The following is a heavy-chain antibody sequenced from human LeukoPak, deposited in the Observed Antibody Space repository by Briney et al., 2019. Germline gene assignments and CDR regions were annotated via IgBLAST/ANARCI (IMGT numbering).Heavy chain of an antibody. J-gene: IGHJ4*02. Sequence: SGGSLRLSCSASGFTFSTYPMHWVRQAPGRGLEYVSSISSDGDSTYYADSVKGRLTISRDNSKNTLYLQTSSLRAEDTAVYYCVKRTSDYYYYDYWGRGTLVTVSS. CDR2: ISSDGDST. CDR3: VKRTSDYYYYDY. CDR1: GFTFSTYP. D-gene: IGHD3-3*01. V-gene: IGHV3-64D*06.